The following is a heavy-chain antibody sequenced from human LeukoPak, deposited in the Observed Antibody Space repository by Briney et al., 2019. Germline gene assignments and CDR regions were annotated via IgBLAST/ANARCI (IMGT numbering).Heavy chain of an antibody. D-gene: IGHD3-22*01. CDR2: IYSGDNT. CDR1: GFTVSSNY. Sequence: GGSLRLSCAASGFTVSSNYMSWVRQAPGKGLEWVSVIYSGDNTYYADSVKGRFTISRDNSKNTLYLQMNSLRAEDTAVYYCAASEGYYYDSSGYYGYWGQGTLVTVSS. V-gene: IGHV3-66*01. CDR3: AASEGYYYDSSGYYGY. J-gene: IGHJ4*02.